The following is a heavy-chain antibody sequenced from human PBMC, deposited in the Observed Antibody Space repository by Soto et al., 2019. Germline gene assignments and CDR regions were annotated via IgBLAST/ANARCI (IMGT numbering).Heavy chain of an antibody. CDR2: INPNSGGT. J-gene: IGHJ6*02. V-gene: IGHV1-2*02. Sequence: ASVKVSCKASGYTFTGYYMHWVRQAPGQGLEWMGWINPNSGGTNYAQKFQGRVTMNRDTSISTAYMELSRLRSDDTAVYYCASSSGHYYDRSGQYYYYYGMDGWGQGNTVTVSS. CDR1: GYTFTGYY. CDR3: ASSSGHYYDRSGQYYYYYGMDG. D-gene: IGHD3-22*01.